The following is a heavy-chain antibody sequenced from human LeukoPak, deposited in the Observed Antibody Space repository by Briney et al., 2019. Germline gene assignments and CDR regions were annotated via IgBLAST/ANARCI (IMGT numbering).Heavy chain of an antibody. CDR1: GFTFSNYG. CDR2: IWYDGSNK. CDR3: ARDRYCSSTSCYFYGMDV. V-gene: IGHV3-33*08. D-gene: IGHD2-2*01. Sequence: GGSLRLSCAASGFTFSNYGMHWVRQAPGKGLEWVAVIWYDGSNKYYADSVKGRFTISRDNSKNTLYLQMNSLRAEDTAVYYCARDRYCSSTSCYFYGMDVWGQGTTVTVSS. J-gene: IGHJ6*02.